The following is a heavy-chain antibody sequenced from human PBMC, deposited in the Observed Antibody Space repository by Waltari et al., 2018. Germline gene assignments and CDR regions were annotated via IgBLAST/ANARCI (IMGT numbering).Heavy chain of an antibody. V-gene: IGHV1-69*05. CDR1: GGTFSSYA. Sequence: QVQLVQSGAEVKKPGSSVKVSCKASGGTFSSYAISWVRQAPGQGLEWMGGIIPIFGTANYAQKFQGRVTITTDESTSTAYMELSSLRSEDTAVYYCVTREWKDGYNWYYFDYWGQGTLVTVSS. D-gene: IGHD5-12*01. J-gene: IGHJ4*02. CDR2: IIPIFGTA. CDR3: VTREWKDGYNWYYFDY.